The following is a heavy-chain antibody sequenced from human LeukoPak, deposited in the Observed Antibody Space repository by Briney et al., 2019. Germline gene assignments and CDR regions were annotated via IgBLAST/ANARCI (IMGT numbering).Heavy chain of an antibody. CDR3: ARDYYDSSGAGFDP. V-gene: IGHV1-18*01. D-gene: IGHD3-22*01. CDR1: GYTFTRYG. Sequence: WASVKVSCKASGYTFTRYGISWVRQAPGQGLEWMGWISAYNGNTNYAQKLQGRVTMTTDTSTSTAYMELRSLRSDDTAVYYCARDYYDSSGAGFDPWGQGTLVTVSS. J-gene: IGHJ5*02. CDR2: ISAYNGNT.